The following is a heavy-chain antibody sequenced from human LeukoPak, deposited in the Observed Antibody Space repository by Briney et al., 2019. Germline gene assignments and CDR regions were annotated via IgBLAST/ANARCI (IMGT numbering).Heavy chain of an antibody. CDR3: ARVKDSSGWYFDY. CDR2: TYYRSKWYN. V-gene: IGHV6-1*01. CDR1: GDSVSSNSGA. J-gene: IGHJ4*02. D-gene: IGHD6-19*01. Sequence: SQTLSLTCAISGDSVSSNSGAWNWIRQSPSRGLEWLGRTYYRSKWYNDYVVSVKSRITISPDSSKNQFSLQLNSVTPEDTAVYYCARVKDSSGWYFDYWGQGTLVTVSS.